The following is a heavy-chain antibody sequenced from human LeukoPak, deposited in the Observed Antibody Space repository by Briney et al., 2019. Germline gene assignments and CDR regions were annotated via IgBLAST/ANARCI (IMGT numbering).Heavy chain of an antibody. V-gene: IGHV4-39*07. CDR1: GGSISSSSYY. CDR3: ARIEAVTRGYNHAYYFDY. D-gene: IGHD5-18*01. CDR2: IYHNGNT. J-gene: IGHJ4*02. Sequence: SETLSLTCTVSGGSISSSSYYWGWIRQPPGKGLEWIGNIYHNGNTYYTPSLKSRVTISVDTSKKQFSLKLRTATAADTAVYYCARIEAVTRGYNHAYYFDYWGQGTLVTVSS.